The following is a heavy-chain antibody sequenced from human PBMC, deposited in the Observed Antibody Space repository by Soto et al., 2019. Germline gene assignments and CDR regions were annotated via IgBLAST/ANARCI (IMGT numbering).Heavy chain of an antibody. CDR2: IFSNDEK. D-gene: IGHD3-16*02. CDR1: GFSLSNARMV. Sequence: QVTLKESGPVLVKPTETITLTCTVSGFSLSNARMVVSWIRQPPGKALEWLAHIFSNDEKSYSTSVKSRLTISKDTSKSQVVLTMTNMDPVDTATYYCVRIDGDYVWGSYRPRFDYWGQGTLVTVSS. J-gene: IGHJ4*02. CDR3: VRIDGDYVWGSYRPRFDY. V-gene: IGHV2-26*01.